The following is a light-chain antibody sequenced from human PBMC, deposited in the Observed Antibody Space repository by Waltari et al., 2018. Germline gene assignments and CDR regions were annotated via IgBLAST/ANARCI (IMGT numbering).Light chain of an antibody. V-gene: IGKV1-8*01. CDR2: AAS. Sequence: AIRMTQSPSSLSASTGDRVTITCRASQGISSSLAWYQQKPGKAPKLLIYAASTLQSGVPSRFSGSGSGTDFTLTISCLQSEDFATYYCQQYYSYPQTFGQGTKLEIK. J-gene: IGKJ2*01. CDR3: QQYYSYPQT. CDR1: QGISSS.